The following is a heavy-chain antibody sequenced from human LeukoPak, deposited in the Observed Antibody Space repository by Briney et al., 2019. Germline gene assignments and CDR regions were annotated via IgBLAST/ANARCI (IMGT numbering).Heavy chain of an antibody. Sequence: ASGRVSCRAPGYTFTSNGTSWGRQPPGQGLEWMGWISAYNGNTNYAQKLQGRVTMTTDTSTSTAYMELRSLRSDDTAVYYCARDLDGESDYWGQGTLVTVSS. J-gene: IGHJ4*02. CDR1: GYTFTSNG. V-gene: IGHV1-18*04. D-gene: IGHD4-17*01. CDR3: ARDLDGESDY. CDR2: ISAYNGNT.